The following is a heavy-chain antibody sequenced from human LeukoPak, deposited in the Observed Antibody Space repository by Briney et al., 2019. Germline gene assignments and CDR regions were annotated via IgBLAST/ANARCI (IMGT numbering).Heavy chain of an antibody. CDR1: VGSFSGYY. V-gene: IGHV4-59*01. D-gene: IGHD3-22*01. Sequence: PSETLSLTCAVYVGSFSGYYWSWIRQPPGKGLEWIGYIYYSRSTNYNPSLKSRVTISVDTSKNQFSLKLSSVTAADTAVYYCARADYYDSSGAIDYWGQGTLVTVSS. J-gene: IGHJ4*02. CDR3: ARADYYDSSGAIDY. CDR2: IYYSRST.